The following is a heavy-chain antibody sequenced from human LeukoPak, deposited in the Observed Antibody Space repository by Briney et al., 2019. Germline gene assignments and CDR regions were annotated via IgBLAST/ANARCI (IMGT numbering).Heavy chain of an antibody. Sequence: GGSLRLSCAASEFTFTSYQLTWVRQAPGKGLEWVSYISGSGSSIFYADSLQGRFTVSRDNAKNSVYLQMNSLRAEDTAVYYCVREGGFGYDDAFDTWGHGTTVTVSS. CDR3: VREGGFGYDDAFDT. V-gene: IGHV3-48*03. CDR1: EFTFTSYQ. CDR2: ISGSGSSI. J-gene: IGHJ3*02. D-gene: IGHD3-16*02.